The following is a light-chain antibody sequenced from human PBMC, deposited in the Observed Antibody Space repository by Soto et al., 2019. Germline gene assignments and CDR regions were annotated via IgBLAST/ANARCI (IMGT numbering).Light chain of an antibody. CDR1: SSDVGGYNY. V-gene: IGLV2-8*01. CDR3: NSYAGSNNVI. Sequence: QSVLTQPPSASGSPGQSVTISCTGTSSDVGGYNYVSWFQQHPGKAPKLIIYEVTKRPSGVPDRFSGSKSGNTASLTVSGLQGEDEADYYCNSYAGSNNVIFXGGTKVTVL. CDR2: EVT. J-gene: IGLJ2*01.